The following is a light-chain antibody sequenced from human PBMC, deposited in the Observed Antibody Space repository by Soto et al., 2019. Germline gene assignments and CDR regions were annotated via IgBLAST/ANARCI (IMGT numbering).Light chain of an antibody. CDR2: GAS. V-gene: IGKV3-20*01. Sequence: EIVLTQSPGTLSLSPGERATLSCRASQSVISSSLAWYQQKPGQAPRLLIYGASSRATGIPDRFSASGSGTDFTLTISRLEPEDFAVYYCQQYDSSPRTFGQGTKVEI. CDR1: QSVISSS. J-gene: IGKJ1*01. CDR3: QQYDSSPRT.